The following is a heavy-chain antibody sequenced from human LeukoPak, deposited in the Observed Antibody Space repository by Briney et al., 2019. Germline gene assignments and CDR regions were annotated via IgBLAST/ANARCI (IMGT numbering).Heavy chain of an antibody. CDR3: ARAGYSSGEFDC. CDR1: GGSISSSSYY. Sequence: SETLSLTCTVSGGSISSSSYYWGWIRQPPGKGLEWIGSIYYSGSTYYNPSLKSRVTISVDTSKNQFSLKLSSVTAADTAVYYCARAGYSSGEFDCWGQGTLVTVSS. V-gene: IGHV4-39*01. D-gene: IGHD6-19*01. CDR2: IYYSGST. J-gene: IGHJ4*02.